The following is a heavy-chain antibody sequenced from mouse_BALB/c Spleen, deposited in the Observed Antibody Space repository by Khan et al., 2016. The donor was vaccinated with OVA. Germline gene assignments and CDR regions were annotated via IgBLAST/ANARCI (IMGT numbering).Heavy chain of an antibody. Sequence: EVQLQESGPGLVKPSQSLSLTCTVTGYSITSGYGWNWIRQFPGNKLEWMGYIRYSGSTNYNPYLKSRISITRDTSKNQFFLQLNSVATEDTATDNCARTARIKYWGQGTTLTVSS. CDR2: IRYSGST. D-gene: IGHD1-2*01. V-gene: IGHV3-1*02. J-gene: IGHJ2*01. CDR3: ARTARIKY. CDR1: GYSITSGYG.